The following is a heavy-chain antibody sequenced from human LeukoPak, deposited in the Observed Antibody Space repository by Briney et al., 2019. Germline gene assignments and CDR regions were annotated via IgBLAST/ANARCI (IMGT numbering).Heavy chain of an antibody. CDR2: IYPGDSDT. V-gene: IGHV5-51*01. Sequence: GESLTISCKGSGYTFTTYWIGWVRQMPGKGLEWMGIIYPGDSDTRYSPSFQGQVTISVDKSITTAYLQWSSLKASDTAVYYCARRHYYDTSGYNFNYFDYWGQGTLVTVSS. J-gene: IGHJ4*02. CDR3: ARRHYYDTSGYNFNYFDY. CDR1: GYTFTTYW. D-gene: IGHD3-22*01.